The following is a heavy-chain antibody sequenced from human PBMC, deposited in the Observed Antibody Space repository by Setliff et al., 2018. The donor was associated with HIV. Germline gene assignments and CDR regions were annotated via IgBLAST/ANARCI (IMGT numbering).Heavy chain of an antibody. Sequence: GESLKISCAASGFIFSSYAMNWVRQAPGKGLGWVSAISGSADSTYYAHSVRGRFTISRDNSKNTLYLQMNSLRAEDTAVYYCVKGFPRRYLDSSGYYYFDYWGLGTLVTVSS. V-gene: IGHV3-23*01. CDR3: VKGFPRRYLDSSGYYYFDY. CDR2: ISGSADST. J-gene: IGHJ4*02. D-gene: IGHD3-22*01. CDR1: GFIFSSYA.